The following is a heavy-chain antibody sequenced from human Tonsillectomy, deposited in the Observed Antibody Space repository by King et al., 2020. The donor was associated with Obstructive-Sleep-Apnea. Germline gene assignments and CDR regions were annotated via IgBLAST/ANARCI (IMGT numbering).Heavy chain of an antibody. CDR3: ASVVPAANNGMDA. J-gene: IGHJ6*02. CDR2: IYYSGST. Sequence: QLQESGPGLVKPSETLSLTCTVSGGSISSSSYYWGWIRQPPGKGLEWIGSIYYSGSTYYNPSLKSRVTISVDTSKNQFSLKLSSVTAADTAVYYCASVVPAANNGMDAWGQGTPVTVSS. V-gene: IGHV4-39*07. CDR1: GGSISSSSYY. D-gene: IGHD2-2*01.